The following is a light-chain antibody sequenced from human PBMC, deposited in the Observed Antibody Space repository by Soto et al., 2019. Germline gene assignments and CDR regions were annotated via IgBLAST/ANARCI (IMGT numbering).Light chain of an antibody. Sequence: QSALTQPASVSGSPGQSITISCTGTSSDVGYYNYVSWYQQHPGKVPKLMIYDVRYRPSGVSDRFSGSKSGNTASLTLSGLQAEDEADYYCSSYTSTSTLVFGTGTKLIVL. V-gene: IGLV2-14*03. CDR3: SSYTSTSTLV. CDR1: SSDVGYYNY. J-gene: IGLJ1*01. CDR2: DVR.